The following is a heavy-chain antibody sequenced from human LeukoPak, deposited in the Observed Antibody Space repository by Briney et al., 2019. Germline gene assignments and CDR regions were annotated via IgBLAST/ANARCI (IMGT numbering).Heavy chain of an antibody. Sequence: SETLSLTCAVYGGSFSGYYWSGIRQPPGKGLEWIGEINHSGSTNYNPSLKSRVTISVDTSKNQFSLKLSSVTAADTAVYYCARGRLDVWGKGTTVTVSS. CDR2: INHSGST. J-gene: IGHJ6*04. V-gene: IGHV4-34*01. CDR1: GGSFSGYY. CDR3: ARGRLDV.